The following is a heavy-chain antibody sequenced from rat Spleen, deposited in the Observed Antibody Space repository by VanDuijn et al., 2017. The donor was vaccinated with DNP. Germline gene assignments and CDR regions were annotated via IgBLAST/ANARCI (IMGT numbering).Heavy chain of an antibody. CDR3: ARGENNYIYWYFDF. Sequence: EVQLVESGGGLVQPGRSLKLSCAASGFTFSDYNMAWVRQAPKKGLEWVASIRTGGGNTYYRDSVKGRFTISRDNAKNTQYLQMDSLRSEETATYYCARGENNYIYWYFDFWGPGTMVTVSS. D-gene: IGHD1-10*01. J-gene: IGHJ1*01. CDR2: IRTGGGNT. CDR1: GFTFSDYN. V-gene: IGHV5S13*01.